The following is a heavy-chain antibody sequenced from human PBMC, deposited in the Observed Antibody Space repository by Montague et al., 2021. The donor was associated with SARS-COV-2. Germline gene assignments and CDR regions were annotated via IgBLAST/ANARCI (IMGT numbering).Heavy chain of an antibody. V-gene: IGHV4-59*08. Sequence: SETLSLTCTVSGGSISTYYWSWIRQPPGKGLEWIGYIYYSGSANXXPSLKSRVTISVDTSKNQFSLKLSSVTAADTAVYYCAQLRTFYFDYWGQGTLVTVSS. CDR1: GGSISTYY. CDR3: AQLRTFYFDY. CDR2: IYYSGSA. J-gene: IGHJ4*02. D-gene: IGHD5-24*01.